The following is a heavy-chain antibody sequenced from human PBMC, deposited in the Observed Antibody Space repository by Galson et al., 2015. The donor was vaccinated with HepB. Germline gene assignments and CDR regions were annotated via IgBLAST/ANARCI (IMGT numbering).Heavy chain of an antibody. CDR3: ARGKSGMDV. Sequence: SVKVSCKASGGTFSNHVINWVRQAPGQGLEWMGGIIPMFGEPRHAQKFQDRITLSADASTSTAYMEVTSLQSADTAVYYCARGKSGMDVWGQGTTVIVSS. CDR2: IIPMFGEP. V-gene: IGHV1-69*13. J-gene: IGHJ6*02. CDR1: GGTFSNHV.